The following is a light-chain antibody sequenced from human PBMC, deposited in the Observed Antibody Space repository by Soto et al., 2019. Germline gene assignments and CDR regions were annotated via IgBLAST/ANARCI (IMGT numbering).Light chain of an antibody. Sequence: DIQLTQSPSSVSASVGDRVTITCRASQGVSSWLARYQQKPGKAPKLLIYAVSSLQSGVPARFSGSGSGTDFPLTISSLQHDDFATYYCQQATGFPVTFGGGTRVEIK. V-gene: IGKV1-12*01. J-gene: IGKJ4*01. CDR1: QGVSSW. CDR2: AVS. CDR3: QQATGFPVT.